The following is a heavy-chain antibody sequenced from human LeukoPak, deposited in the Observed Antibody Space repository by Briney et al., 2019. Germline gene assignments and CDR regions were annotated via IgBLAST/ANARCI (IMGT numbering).Heavy chain of an antibody. Sequence: GGSLRLSCAACGFTFSNYAMSWVRQAPGKGLEWVSGISGSGGSTYYADSVKGRFTISRDNSKNTLCLQMNRLRAEDTAVYYCAKVLSGYDAFDIWGQGTMVTVSS. CDR1: GFTFSNYA. D-gene: IGHD6-25*01. V-gene: IGHV3-23*01. J-gene: IGHJ3*02. CDR3: AKVLSGYDAFDI. CDR2: ISGSGGST.